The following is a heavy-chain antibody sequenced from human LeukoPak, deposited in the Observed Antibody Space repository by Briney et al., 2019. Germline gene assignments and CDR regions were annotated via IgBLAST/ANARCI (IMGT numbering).Heavy chain of an antibody. J-gene: IGHJ4*02. CDR1: GYTFTGYY. V-gene: IGHV1-2*02. D-gene: IGHD3-9*01. CDR2: INPNSGGT. Sequence: GASVKVSCKASGYTFTGYYMHWVRQAPGQGLEWMGWINPNSGGTNYAQKFQGRVTMARDTSISTAYMELSRLRSDDTAVYYCARGRYFDRLLSDYFDYWGQGTLVTVSS. CDR3: ARGRYFDRLLSDYFDY.